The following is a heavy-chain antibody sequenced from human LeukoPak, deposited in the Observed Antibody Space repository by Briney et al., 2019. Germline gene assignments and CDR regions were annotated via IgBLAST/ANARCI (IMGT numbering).Heavy chain of an antibody. CDR1: GFSVSIYY. CDR3: ARYLRVRGGGFDH. J-gene: IGHJ5*02. CDR2: IYSGGCT. Sequence: GGSLRLSCAASGFSVSIYYMAWVRQAPGKGLEWVSVIYSGGCTYYAASVKSRFTISRDNSKNTLYLQMNSLSAEDTAVYYCARYLRVRGGGFDHWGQGILVTVSS. D-gene: IGHD3-10*01. V-gene: IGHV3-53*01.